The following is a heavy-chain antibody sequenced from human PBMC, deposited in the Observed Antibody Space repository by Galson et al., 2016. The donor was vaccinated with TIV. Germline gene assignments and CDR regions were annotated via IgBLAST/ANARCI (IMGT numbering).Heavy chain of an antibody. Sequence: SLRLSCAATGFTFSSYGMNWVRQAPGKGLEWVALIWYDGSKTYYADSGKGRFTISRDNSKNTVALEMNSRRGDDTAVFYCARARFCGGTRCYNWLDTWGQGTLVTVSS. CDR3: ARARFCGGTRCYNWLDT. CDR1: GFTFSSYG. V-gene: IGHV3-33*01. D-gene: IGHD2-2*01. J-gene: IGHJ5*02. CDR2: IWYDGSKT.